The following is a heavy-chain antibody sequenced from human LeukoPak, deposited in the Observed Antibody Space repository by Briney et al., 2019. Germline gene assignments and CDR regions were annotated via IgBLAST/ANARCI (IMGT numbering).Heavy chain of an antibody. J-gene: IGHJ4*02. CDR3: AQLSSGASDY. Sequence: SETLSLTCTVSSGSINSYYWNWIRQPPGKGLEWIGRIYSSGSTNYSPSLKSRVTISVDTLKNQFSLKLSSVTAADTAVYYCAQLSSGASDYWGQGTLVTVSS. V-gene: IGHV4-59*01. D-gene: IGHD3-22*01. CDR2: IYSSGST. CDR1: SGSINSYY.